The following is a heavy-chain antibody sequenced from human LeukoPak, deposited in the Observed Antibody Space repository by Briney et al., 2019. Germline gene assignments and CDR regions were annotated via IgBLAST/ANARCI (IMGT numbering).Heavy chain of an antibody. J-gene: IGHJ4*02. CDR1: GGSISSYY. V-gene: IGHV4-59*01. CDR3: ARALLAYCGGDCYPYYFDY. D-gene: IGHD2-21*02. CDR2: IYCSGST. Sequence: SETLSLTCTVSGGSISSYYWSWIRQPPGKGLEWVGYIYCSGSTNYNPSPKSRVTISVNTSKNQFSLKLSSVTAADTAVYYCARALLAYCGGDCYPYYFDYWGQGTLVTVSS.